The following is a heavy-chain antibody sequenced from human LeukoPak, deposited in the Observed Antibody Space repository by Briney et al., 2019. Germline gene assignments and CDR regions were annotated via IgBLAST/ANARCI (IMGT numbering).Heavy chain of an antibody. Sequence: PSQTLSLTCTVSGGSISSGDYYWSWIRQPPGKGLEWIGYISDSGRTYYNPSLKSQVTLSVATSKNEFSLKLSSVTAADTAVYYCARTRVGFCSGGGCYRFFDYWGRGTLVIVSS. CDR1: GGSISSGDYY. CDR3: ARTRVGFCSGGGCYRFFDY. V-gene: IGHV4-30-4*01. J-gene: IGHJ4*02. D-gene: IGHD2-15*01. CDR2: ISDSGRT.